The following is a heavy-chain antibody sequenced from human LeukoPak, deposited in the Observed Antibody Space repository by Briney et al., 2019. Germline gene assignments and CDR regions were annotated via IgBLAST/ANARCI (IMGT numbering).Heavy chain of an antibody. Sequence: ASVKVSCKASGYTFTSYGISWVRQAPGQGLEWMEWISAYNGNTNYAQKLQGRVTITTDTSTSTAYMELRSLRSDDTAVYFCATERLYYGSGSHFDYWGQGTLVTVSS. V-gene: IGHV1-18*01. J-gene: IGHJ4*02. D-gene: IGHD3-10*01. CDR1: GYTFTSYG. CDR3: ATERLYYGSGSHFDY. CDR2: ISAYNGNT.